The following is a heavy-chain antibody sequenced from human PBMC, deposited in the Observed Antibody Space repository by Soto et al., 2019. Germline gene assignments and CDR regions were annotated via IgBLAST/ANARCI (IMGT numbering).Heavy chain of an antibody. CDR2: ISYDGSNK. CDR1: GFTFSSYA. V-gene: IGHV3-30-3*01. D-gene: IGHD2-15*01. CDR3: ARPSRRYCSGGSCYAPFDY. J-gene: IGHJ4*02. Sequence: AGVLRLSCAASGFTFSSYAMHWVRQAPGKGLEWVAVISYDGSNKYYADSVKGRFTISRDNSKNTLYLQMNSLRAEDTAVYYCARPSRRYCSGGSCYAPFDYWGQGTRVTVSS.